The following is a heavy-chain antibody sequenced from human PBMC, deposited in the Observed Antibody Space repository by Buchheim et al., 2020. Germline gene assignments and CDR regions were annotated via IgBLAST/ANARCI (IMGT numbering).Heavy chain of an antibody. CDR2: IYYSGSP. Sequence: QVQLQESGPGLVKPSQTLSLTCTVSGGSISSGGYYWSWIRQHPGKGLEWIGYIYYSGSPFYNPSLKSRVTISGGTSKKQFPLKLSSVTAADTAVYYCARDRRYYDILTGYSYNRFDPWGQRTL. V-gene: IGHV4-31*03. CDR1: GGSISSGGYY. D-gene: IGHD3-9*01. CDR3: ARDRRYYDILTGYSYNRFDP. J-gene: IGHJ5*02.